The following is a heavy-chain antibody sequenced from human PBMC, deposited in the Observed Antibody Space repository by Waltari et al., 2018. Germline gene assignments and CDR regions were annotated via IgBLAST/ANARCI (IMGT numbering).Heavy chain of an antibody. V-gene: IGHV4-4*02. CDR2: VHGSGKT. CDR1: GDSMSSTYW. J-gene: IGHJ4*02. CDR3: GRDRGRGLYLDS. D-gene: IGHD2-15*01. Sequence: QLQQSGPGRVKPSGTLSLTCAVPGDSMSSTYWWSWVRQSPGKGLEWIGQVHGSGKTNYNPSFASRVSVTLHTSANQFSLRVTSATAADTAVYYCGRDRGRGLYLDSWGQGTLVTVSP.